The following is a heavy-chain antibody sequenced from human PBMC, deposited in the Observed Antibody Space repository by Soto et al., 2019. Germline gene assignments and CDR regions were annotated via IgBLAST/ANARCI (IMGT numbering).Heavy chain of an antibody. J-gene: IGHJ3*01. CDR2: ISSSGSTI. Sequence: QVQLVESGGGLVKPGGSLRLSCAASGFTFSGSYMSWIRQAPGKGLEWLSYISSSGSTIYYADSVKGRFTISRDNAKNSLWPQMNSLRDEDTAVYYCARGPDRVPMTTPGDTFDLWGHGTVVTASS. V-gene: IGHV3-11*01. CDR3: ARGPDRVPMTTPGDTFDL. CDR1: GFTFSGSY. D-gene: IGHD2-21*02.